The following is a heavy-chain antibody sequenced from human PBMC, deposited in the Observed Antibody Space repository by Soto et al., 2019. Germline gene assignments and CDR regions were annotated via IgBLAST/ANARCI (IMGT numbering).Heavy chain of an antibody. CDR3: ECIAVAGTYYDYGMDV. Sequence: QVQLVQSGAEVKKPGSSVKVSCKASGGTFSSYAISWVRQAPGQGLEWMGGIIPIVGTENYAQKLQGRVTITADRATSTAYMELSSLRSEDTAGYYCECIAVAGTYYDYGMDVWGQGTTVTVSS. J-gene: IGHJ6*02. V-gene: IGHV1-69*01. CDR2: IIPIVGTE. CDR1: GGTFSSYA. D-gene: IGHD6-19*01.